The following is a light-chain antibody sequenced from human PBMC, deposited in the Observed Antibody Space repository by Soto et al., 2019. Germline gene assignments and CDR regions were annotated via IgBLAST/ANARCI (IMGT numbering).Light chain of an antibody. CDR2: DAS. V-gene: IGKV3-11*01. CDR3: QQRGGWPST. CDR1: QHINSY. J-gene: IGKJ1*01. Sequence: EIVLTQSPVTLSLSPGERATLSCRASQHINSYISWYQQKPGQAPRLLIYDASDRATDIPVRFSGSGFGTDFSLTISSLEPEDFAVYYCQQRGGWPSTFGQGSKV.